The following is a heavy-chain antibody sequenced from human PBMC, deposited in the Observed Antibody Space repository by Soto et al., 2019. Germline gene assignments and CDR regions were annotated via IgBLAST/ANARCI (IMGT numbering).Heavy chain of an antibody. V-gene: IGHV3-21*05. Sequence: PGGSLRLSCAASGFTFSSYSMNWVRQAPGKGLEWVSYISSSSSYTNYADSVKGRFTISRDNAKNSLYLQMNSLRAEDTAVYYCAREDRVWNGVDYWGQGTLVTVSS. CDR2: ISSSSSYT. CDR3: AREDRVWNGVDY. D-gene: IGHD1-1*01. CDR1: GFTFSSYS. J-gene: IGHJ4*02.